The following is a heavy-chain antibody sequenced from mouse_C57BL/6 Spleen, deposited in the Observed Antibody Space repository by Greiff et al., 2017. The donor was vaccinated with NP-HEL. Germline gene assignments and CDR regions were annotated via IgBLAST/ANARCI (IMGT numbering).Heavy chain of an antibody. D-gene: IGHD1-1*01. CDR3: AYGSSWYFDV. CDR1: GYAFSSSW. Sequence: QVQLKQSGPELVKPGASVKISCKASGYAFSSSWMNWVKQRPGTGLEWIGRIYPGDGDPNYNGKFKGKATLTADKSSSTAYMQLSSLTSDDSAVYVCAYGSSWYFDVWGTGTTVTVSS. J-gene: IGHJ1*03. CDR2: IYPGDGDP. V-gene: IGHV1-82*01.